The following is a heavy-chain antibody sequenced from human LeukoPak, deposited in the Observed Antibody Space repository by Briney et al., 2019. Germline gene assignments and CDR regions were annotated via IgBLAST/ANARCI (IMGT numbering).Heavy chain of an antibody. CDR3: ASTDCSNTNCFGANWFDP. Sequence: SETLSLTCAVSGYSISSGYYWGWIRQPPGKGLEWIGSIYHSGSTYYNPSLKSRVTISVDTSKNQFSLKLNSVTAADTAVYFCASTDCSNTNCFGANWFDPWGQGTLVTVSS. J-gene: IGHJ5*02. CDR1: GYSISSGYY. CDR2: IYHSGST. D-gene: IGHD2-2*01. V-gene: IGHV4-38-2*01.